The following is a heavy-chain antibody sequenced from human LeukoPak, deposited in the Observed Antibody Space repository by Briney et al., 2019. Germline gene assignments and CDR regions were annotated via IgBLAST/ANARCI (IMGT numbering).Heavy chain of an antibody. Sequence: ASVKVSCKASGYTFTDYYMHWVRQAPGQGFEWMGWINPNDGDTNYAQKFQGRVTMTRDTSISTAYMELSRLRSDDTAVYYCARDSAGCSSTSCYHPLDPWGQGTLVTVSS. CDR2: INPNDGDT. V-gene: IGHV1-2*02. J-gene: IGHJ5*02. CDR3: ARDSAGCSSTSCYHPLDP. D-gene: IGHD2-2*01. CDR1: GYTFTDYY.